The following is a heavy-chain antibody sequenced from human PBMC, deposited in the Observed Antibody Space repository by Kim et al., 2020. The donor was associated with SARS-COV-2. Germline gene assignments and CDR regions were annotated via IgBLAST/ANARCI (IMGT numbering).Heavy chain of an antibody. CDR1: GFTFSSYS. D-gene: IGHD2-2*01. CDR2: ISSSSSTI. V-gene: IGHV3-48*02. Sequence: GGSLRLSCPASGFTFSSYSMNWVRQAPGKGLEWVSYISSSSSTIYYADSVKGRFTISRDNAKNSLYLQMNSLRDEDTAVYYCARGYCSSTSCYRRSGWDYWGQGTLVTVSS. J-gene: IGHJ4*02. CDR3: ARGYCSSTSCYRRSGWDY.